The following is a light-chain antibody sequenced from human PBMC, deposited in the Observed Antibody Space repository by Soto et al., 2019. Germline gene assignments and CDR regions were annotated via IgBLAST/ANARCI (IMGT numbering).Light chain of an antibody. J-gene: IGKJ2*01. V-gene: IGKV3-11*01. Sequence: EIVLTQSPATLSLSPGERATLSCRASQSVSGYLAWYQQKPGQAPRLLIYDASNRATSIPARFSGSGSGTDFTLTISSLEPEEFAVYYCRQRGNLPYTFGQGTNLEIK. CDR2: DAS. CDR3: RQRGNLPYT. CDR1: QSVSGY.